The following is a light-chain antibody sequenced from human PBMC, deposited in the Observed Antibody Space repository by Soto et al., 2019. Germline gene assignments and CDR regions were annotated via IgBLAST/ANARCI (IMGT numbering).Light chain of an antibody. J-gene: IGLJ1*01. CDR1: SSDVGGYNL. CDR3: CSYAGSNTYV. CDR2: EGT. Sequence: QSALTQPASVSGSPGQSITISCTGTSSDVGGYNLVSWYQQHPGKAPKLMIYEGTKRPSGFSDRFSGSQSGNTASLTISGLQAEDEADYYCCSYAGSNTYVFGTGTKLTVL. V-gene: IGLV2-23*01.